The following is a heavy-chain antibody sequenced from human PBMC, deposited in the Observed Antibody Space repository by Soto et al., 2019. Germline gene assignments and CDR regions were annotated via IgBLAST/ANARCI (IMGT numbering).Heavy chain of an antibody. V-gene: IGHV4-34*01. CDR3: ARGAAPQDQGHFDY. Sequence: SETLSLTCAVYGGSFSGYYWSWIRQPPGKGLEWIGEINHSGSTNYNPSLKSRVTISVDTSKNQFSLKLSSVTAADTAVYYCARGAAPQDQGHFDYWGQGTLVTVSS. CDR1: GGSFSGYY. D-gene: IGHD2-15*01. J-gene: IGHJ4*02. CDR2: INHSGST.